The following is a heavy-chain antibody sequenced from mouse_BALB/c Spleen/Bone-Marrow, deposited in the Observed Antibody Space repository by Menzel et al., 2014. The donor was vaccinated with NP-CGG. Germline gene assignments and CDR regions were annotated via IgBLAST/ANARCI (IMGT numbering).Heavy chain of an antibody. CDR1: GYTFTSYW. D-gene: IGHD3-3*01. V-gene: IGHV1S41*01. CDR2: IAPGSGST. J-gene: IGHJ2*01. CDR3: ARGGLHYFDY. Sequence: DLVKPGATVKLSCKASGYTFTSYWVNWMKQRPGQGLEWIGRIAPGSGSTYYNEMFKGEATLIVDTSSSTAYIQLSSLSSEDSAVYFCARGGLHYFDYWGQGTTLTVSS.